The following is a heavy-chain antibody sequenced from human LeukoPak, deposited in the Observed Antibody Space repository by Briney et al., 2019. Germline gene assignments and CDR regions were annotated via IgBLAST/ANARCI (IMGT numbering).Heavy chain of an antibody. D-gene: IGHD3-22*01. CDR1: GASISSYY. V-gene: IGHV4-59*01. CDR2: IYYSGST. CDR3: ARDRSDGSGYYGYYFDY. Sequence: NPSETLSLTCTVSGASISSYYWSWIRQPPGKGLEWIGHIYYSGSTDYNPSLRSRVTISVDTSKNQFSLRLSSVTAADTAVYYCARDRSDGSGYYGYYFDYWGQGTLVSVSS. J-gene: IGHJ4*02.